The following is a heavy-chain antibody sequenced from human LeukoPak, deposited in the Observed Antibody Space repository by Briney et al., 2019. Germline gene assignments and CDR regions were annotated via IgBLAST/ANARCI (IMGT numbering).Heavy chain of an antibody. CDR3: ASTNHYCDLGTYDYYFDY. Sequence: PGGSLRLSCAASGFSFSSYSMNWVRQAPGKGLEWVSSISSSSSYIYYADSVKGRLTISRDNAKNSLFLQMNNLRAEDTAVYYCASTNHYCDLGTYDYYFDYWGQGALVTVSS. V-gene: IGHV3-21*01. CDR2: ISSSSSYI. CDR1: GFSFSSYS. J-gene: IGHJ4*02. D-gene: IGHD3-10*01.